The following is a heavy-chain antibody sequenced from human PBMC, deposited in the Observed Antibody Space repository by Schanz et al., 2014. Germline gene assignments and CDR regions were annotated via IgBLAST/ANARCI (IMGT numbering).Heavy chain of an antibody. V-gene: IGHV3-33*01. CDR2: IWYDGSSK. Sequence: QVQLVESGGGVVQPGRSLRLSCAASGFTFSNHGMHWVRQSPGKGLEWVALIWYDGSSKNHADSVQGRFTISRDNSKNALDLQMDSLRAEDTAVYYCARGIITMVRGGDVGAFDIWGQGTMVTVSS. J-gene: IGHJ3*02. CDR1: GFTFSNHG. CDR3: ARGIITMVRGGDVGAFDI. D-gene: IGHD3-10*01.